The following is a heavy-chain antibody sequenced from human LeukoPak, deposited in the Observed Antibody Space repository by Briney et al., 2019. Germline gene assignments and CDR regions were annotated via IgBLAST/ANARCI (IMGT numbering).Heavy chain of an antibody. J-gene: IGHJ4*02. V-gene: IGHV4-61*02. CDR2: IYTSGST. Sequence: SETLSLTCTVSGGSVSSGNYYWPWIRQPAGKGLEWIGRIYTSGSTNYNPSLKSRVTISIDASKNQFSLRLSSVTAADTAVYYCTRGGELMNYWGQGTLVTVSS. D-gene: IGHD1-26*01. CDR3: TRGGELMNY. CDR1: GGSVSSGNYY.